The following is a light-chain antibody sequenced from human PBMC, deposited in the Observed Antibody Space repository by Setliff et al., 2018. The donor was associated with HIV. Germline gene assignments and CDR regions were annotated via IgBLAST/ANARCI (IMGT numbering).Light chain of an antibody. CDR3: CSYASSGSLV. CDR1: SSDVGSYNF. CDR2: EVS. V-gene: IGLV2-23*02. J-gene: IGLJ1*01. Sequence: QSVLTQPHSASGSPGQSVTISCTGTSSDVGSYNFVSRYQQHPGKAPKLILYEVSKWPSGVSNHFSGSKSGNTASLTISGLQTEYEAEYYCCSYASSGSLVFGTGTKVTVL.